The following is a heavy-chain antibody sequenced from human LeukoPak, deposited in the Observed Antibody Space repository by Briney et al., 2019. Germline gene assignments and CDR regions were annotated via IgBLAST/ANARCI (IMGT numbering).Heavy chain of an antibody. Sequence: SETLSLTCAVYGGSFSGYYWSWIRQPPGKGLGWIGEINHSGSTNYNPSLKSRVTISVDTSKNQFSLKLSSVTAADTAVYYCARAPPYYYYYGMDVWGQGTTVTVSS. J-gene: IGHJ6*02. CDR3: ARAPPYYYYYGMDV. CDR1: GGSFSGYY. CDR2: INHSGST. V-gene: IGHV4-34*01.